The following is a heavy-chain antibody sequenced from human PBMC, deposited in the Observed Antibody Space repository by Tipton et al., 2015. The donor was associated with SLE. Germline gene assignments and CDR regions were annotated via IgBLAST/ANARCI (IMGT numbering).Heavy chain of an antibody. CDR3: ARGFHCSGGTCVTISGAWFDL. Sequence: SLRLSCAASGFTFSSYAMHWVRQAPGKGLEWVAVISYDGSNKYYADSVKGRFTISRDNSKNTLYLQMNSLRPEDTAVYYCARGFHCSGGTCVTISGAWFDLWGQGTLVTVSS. J-gene: IGHJ5*02. CDR2: ISYDGSNK. CDR1: GFTFSSYA. D-gene: IGHD2-15*01. V-gene: IGHV3-30-3*01.